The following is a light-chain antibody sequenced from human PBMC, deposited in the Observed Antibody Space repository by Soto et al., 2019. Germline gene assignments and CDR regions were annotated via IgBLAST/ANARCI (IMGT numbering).Light chain of an antibody. V-gene: IGKV1-9*01. CDR3: QQLNSYPLN. J-gene: IGKJ5*01. CDR2: AAS. Sequence: IQLTQSPSSLSASVGDRVTITCRASQGISSYLAWYQQKPGKAPKLLIYAASTLQSGVPSRFSGSGSGTDFTLTISSLHPEDFATYYCQQLNSYPLNFGQGTRLEIK. CDR1: QGISSY.